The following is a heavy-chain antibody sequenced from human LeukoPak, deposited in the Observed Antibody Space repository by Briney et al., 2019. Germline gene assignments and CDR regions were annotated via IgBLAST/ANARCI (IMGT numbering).Heavy chain of an antibody. CDR3: AKDGDYGILTGPDY. Sequence: PGGSLRLSCAASGFTFSSYAMSWVRQAPGKGLEWISGISGSGGSTYYADSVKGRFTISRDNSKNTLYLQMNSLRAEDTAVYYCAKDGDYGILTGPDYWGQGTLVTVSS. D-gene: IGHD3-9*01. CDR2: ISGSGGST. CDR1: GFTFSSYA. V-gene: IGHV3-23*01. J-gene: IGHJ4*02.